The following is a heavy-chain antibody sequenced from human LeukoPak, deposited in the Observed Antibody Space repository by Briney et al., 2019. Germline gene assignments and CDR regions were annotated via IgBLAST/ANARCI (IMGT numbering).Heavy chain of an antibody. CDR1: GFTFDDYA. CDR3: AKDIVRYCSSTSCAPFDY. V-gene: IGHV3-9*01. CDR2: ISWNSGSI. Sequence: PGGSLRLSCAGSGFTFDDYAMHWVRQAPGKGLEWVSGISWNSGSIGYADSVKGRFTISRDNAKNSLYLQMNSLRAEDTALYYCAKDIVRYCSSTSCAPFDYWGQGTLVTVSS. D-gene: IGHD2-2*01. J-gene: IGHJ4*02.